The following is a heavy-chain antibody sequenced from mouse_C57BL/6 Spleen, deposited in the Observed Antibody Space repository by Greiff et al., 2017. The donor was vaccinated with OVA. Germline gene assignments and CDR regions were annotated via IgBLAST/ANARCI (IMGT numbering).Heavy chain of an antibody. CDR3: ARYLITTVVAHWYFDV. D-gene: IGHD1-1*01. Sequence: EVKLMESGGGLVQPGGSLSLSCAASGFTFTDYYMSWVRQPPGKAFEWLGFIRNKANGYTTEYSASVKGRFTISRDNSQSILYLQMNALRAEDSATYYCARYLITTVVAHWYFDVWGTGTTVTVSS. CDR1: GFTFTDYY. CDR2: IRNKANGYTT. V-gene: IGHV7-3*01. J-gene: IGHJ1*03.